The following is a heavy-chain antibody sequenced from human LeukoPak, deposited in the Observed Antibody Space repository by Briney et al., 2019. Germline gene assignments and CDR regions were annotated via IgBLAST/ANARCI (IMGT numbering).Heavy chain of an antibody. V-gene: IGHV4-59*01. CDR3: ARVTESVAAAYLEY. CDR2: IFHSGST. J-gene: IGHJ4*02. Sequence: SETLSLTCTVSGGSISSYYWSWIRQPPGKGLEWIGYIFHSGSTNYNPSLKSRVTISVDTSKNQFSLKLNSVTAADTAVYYCARVTESVAAAYLEYWGQGTLVTVSS. CDR1: GGSISSYY. D-gene: IGHD6-13*01.